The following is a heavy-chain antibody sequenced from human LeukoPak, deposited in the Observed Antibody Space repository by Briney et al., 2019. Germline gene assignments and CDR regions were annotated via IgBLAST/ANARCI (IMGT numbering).Heavy chain of an antibody. Sequence: GGSLRLSCAPSGFTFSSYSMNWVRQAPGKGLEWVSYISSSRSYIYYADSVKGRFTISRDNAKNSLYLQMSSLRVEDTAVYYCASGITMVRGVINPSAGWGQGTLVTVSS. CDR2: ISSSRSYI. V-gene: IGHV3-21*01. D-gene: IGHD3-10*01. CDR3: ASGITMVRGVINPSAG. CDR1: GFTFSSYS. J-gene: IGHJ4*02.